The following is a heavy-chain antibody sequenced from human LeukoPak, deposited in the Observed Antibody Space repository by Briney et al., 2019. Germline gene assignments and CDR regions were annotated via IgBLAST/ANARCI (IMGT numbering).Heavy chain of an antibody. CDR3: ARMRYGSGSDFDY. CDR2: IGNSGRTI. D-gene: IGHD3-10*01. Sequence: GGSLRLSCAASGFTFSSYEMNWVRQAPGKGLEWVSYIGNSGRTIYYADSLKGRFTISRDNAKNSLYLQMNSLRAEDTAVHYCARMRYGSGSDFDYWGQGTLVTVSS. V-gene: IGHV3-48*03. J-gene: IGHJ4*02. CDR1: GFTFSSYE.